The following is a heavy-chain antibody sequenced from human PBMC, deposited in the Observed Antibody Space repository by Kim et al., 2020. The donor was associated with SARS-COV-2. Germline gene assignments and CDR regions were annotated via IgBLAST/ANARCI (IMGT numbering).Heavy chain of an antibody. J-gene: IGHJ5*02. Sequence: SETLSLTCAVYGGSFSGYYWSWIRQPPGKGLEWIGEINHSGSTNYNPSLKSRVTISVDTSKNQFSLKLSSVTAADTAVYYCARSGILTGYYNPGWFDPWGQGTLVTVSS. D-gene: IGHD3-9*01. CDR3: ARSGILTGYYNPGWFDP. CDR1: GGSFSGYY. V-gene: IGHV4-34*01. CDR2: INHSGST.